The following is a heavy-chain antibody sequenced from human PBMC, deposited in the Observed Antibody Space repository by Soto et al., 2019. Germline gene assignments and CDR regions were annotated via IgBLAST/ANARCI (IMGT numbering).Heavy chain of an antibody. Sequence: ASVKVSCKASGYNFTSYYIHWVRQAPGQGLEWMGIFNPTGDTASYAQKLQGRVTMTRDTSTGTAYMELGSLRSEDTAVYYCARGGRIVDTGIGYYYYHAMDVWGQGTTVTVSS. CDR2: FNPTGDTA. CDR3: ARGGRIVDTGIGYYYYHAMDV. V-gene: IGHV1-46*01. D-gene: IGHD5-18*01. CDR1: GYNFTSYY. J-gene: IGHJ6*02.